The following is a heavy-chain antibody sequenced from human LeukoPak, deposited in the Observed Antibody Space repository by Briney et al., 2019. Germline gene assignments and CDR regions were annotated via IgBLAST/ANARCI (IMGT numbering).Heavy chain of an antibody. D-gene: IGHD3-3*01. CDR1: GGSISSYY. CDR3: ARAPLYYDFWSGQYYFDY. CDR2: IYYSGST. Sequence: SETLSLTCTVSGGSISSYYWSWLRQPPGKGLEWIGYIYYSGSTNYTPSLKSRVTISVDTSKNQFSLKLSSVTAADTAVYYCARAPLYYDFWSGQYYFDYWGQGTLVTVSS. J-gene: IGHJ4*02. V-gene: IGHV4-59*01.